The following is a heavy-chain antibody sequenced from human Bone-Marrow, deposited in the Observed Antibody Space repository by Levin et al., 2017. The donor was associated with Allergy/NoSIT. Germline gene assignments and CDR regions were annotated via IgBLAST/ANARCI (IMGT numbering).Heavy chain of an antibody. CDR2: ISYDGSNK. Sequence: PGGSLRLSCAASGFTFSSYAMHWVRQAPGKGLEWVAVISYDGSNKYYADSVKGRFTISRDNSKNTLYLQMNSLRAEDTAVYYCARGEIRRQWLVGWVGDYYGMDVWGQGTTVTVSS. V-gene: IGHV3-30-3*01. D-gene: IGHD6-19*01. CDR3: ARGEIRRQWLVGWVGDYYGMDV. J-gene: IGHJ6*02. CDR1: GFTFSSYA.